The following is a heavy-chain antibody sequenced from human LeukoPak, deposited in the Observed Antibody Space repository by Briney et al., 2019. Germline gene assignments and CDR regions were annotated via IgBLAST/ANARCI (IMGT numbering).Heavy chain of an antibody. Sequence: GGSLRLSCAASGFTLSSYWMSWVRQAPGKGLEWVANIKQDGSEKYYVDSVKGRFTIPRDNAKNSLYLQMNSLRAEDTAVYYCAREKGYSSSWYDDYWGQGTLVTVSS. V-gene: IGHV3-7*03. CDR3: AREKGYSSSWYDDY. CDR1: GFTLSSYW. J-gene: IGHJ4*02. D-gene: IGHD6-13*01. CDR2: IKQDGSEK.